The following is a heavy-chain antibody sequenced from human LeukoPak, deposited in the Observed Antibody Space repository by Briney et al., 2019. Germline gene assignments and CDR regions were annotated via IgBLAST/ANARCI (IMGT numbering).Heavy chain of an antibody. V-gene: IGHV4-61*02. CDR3: ARVADTAGSHFDY. CDR1: GGSISSGSYY. D-gene: IGHD2-21*02. CDR2: IYTSGST. J-gene: IGHJ4*02. Sequence: ASETLSLTCTVSGGSISSGSYYWSWIRQPAGQGLEWIGRIYTSGSTNYNPSLKSRVTISVDTSKNQFSLKLSSVTAADTAVYYCARVADTAGSHFDYWGQGTLVTVSS.